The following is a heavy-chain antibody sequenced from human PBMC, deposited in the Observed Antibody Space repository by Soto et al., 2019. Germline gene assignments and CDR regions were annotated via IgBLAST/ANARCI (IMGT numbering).Heavy chain of an antibody. CDR2: ISYDGSNK. CDR1: GFTFSSYA. CDR3: ARDLYSKGLIDY. J-gene: IGHJ4*02. D-gene: IGHD1-26*01. Sequence: QVQLVESGGGVVQPGRSLRLSCAASGFTFSSYAMHWVRQAPGKGLEWVAVISYDGSNKYYADSVKGRFTISRDNSKNTLYRQMNSLRAEDTAVYYCARDLYSKGLIDYWGQGTLVTVSS. V-gene: IGHV3-30-3*01.